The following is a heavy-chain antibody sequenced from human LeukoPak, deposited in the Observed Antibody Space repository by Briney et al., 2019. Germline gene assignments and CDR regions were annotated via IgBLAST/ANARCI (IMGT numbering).Heavy chain of an antibody. CDR1: GGSISSYY. CDR3: ARVSPGGETTFDY. J-gene: IGHJ4*02. D-gene: IGHD3-16*01. CDR2: IYYSGST. V-gene: IGHV4-59*01. Sequence: SETLSLTCTVSGGSISSYYWSWIRQPPGKGLEWIGYIYYSGSTNYNPSLKSRVTISVDTSKNQFSLKLSSVTAADTAVYYCARVSPGGETTFDYWGQGTLVTVSS.